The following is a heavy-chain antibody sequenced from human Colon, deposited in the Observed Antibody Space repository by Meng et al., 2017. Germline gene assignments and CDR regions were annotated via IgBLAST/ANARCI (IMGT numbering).Heavy chain of an antibody. CDR2: ISYDGSNK. D-gene: IGHD3-10*01. J-gene: IGHJ4*01. Sequence: GESLKISCAASGSTFSSYAMHWVRQAPGKGLEWVAVISYDGSNKYYADSVKGRFTISRDNSKNTLYLQMNSLRAEDTVVYYCARVPQRSYYYGSGSFWYYWGQGTLVTVSS. CDR1: GSTFSSYA. CDR3: ARVPQRSYYYGSGSFWYY. V-gene: IGHV3-30*04.